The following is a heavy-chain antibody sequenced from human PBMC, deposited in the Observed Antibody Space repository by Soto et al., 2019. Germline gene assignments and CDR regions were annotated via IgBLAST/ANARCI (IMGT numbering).Heavy chain of an antibody. V-gene: IGHV3-23*01. D-gene: IGHD2-2*01. CDR3: AKAYCSSTSCPSFFY. Sequence: LRLSCAASGFTFSSYAMSWVRQAPGKGLEWVSAISGSGGSTYYADSVKGRFTISRDNSKNTLYLQMNSLRAEDTAVYYCAKAYCSSTSCPSFFYWGQGTLVTVSS. J-gene: IGHJ4*02. CDR2: ISGSGGST. CDR1: GFTFSSYA.